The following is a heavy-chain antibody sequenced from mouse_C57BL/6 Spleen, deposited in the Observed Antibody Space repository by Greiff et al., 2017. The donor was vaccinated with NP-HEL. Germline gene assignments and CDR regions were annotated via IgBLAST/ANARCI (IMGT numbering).Heavy chain of an antibody. J-gene: IGHJ4*01. CDR3: ARTDYYGNSPYAMDY. CDR1: GYTFTSYG. Sequence: QVQLQQSGAELARPGASVKLSCTASGYTFTSYGISWVKQRTGQGLEWIGEIYPRSGNTYYNEKFKGKATLTADKSSSTAYMELRSLTSEDSAVYFWARTDYYGNSPYAMDYWGQGTSVTVSS. CDR2: IYPRSGNT. D-gene: IGHD1-1*01. V-gene: IGHV1-81*01.